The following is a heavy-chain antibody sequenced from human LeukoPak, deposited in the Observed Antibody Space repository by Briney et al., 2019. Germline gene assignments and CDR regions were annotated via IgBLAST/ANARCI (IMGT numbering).Heavy chain of an antibody. Sequence: SVKVSCKASEGTFSSYAISWVRQAPGQGLEWMGGIIPIFGTANYAQKLQGRVTMTTDTSTSTAYMELRSLRSDDTAVYYCARGSYFDYWGQGTLVTVSS. CDR3: ARGSYFDY. CDR2: IIPIFGTA. V-gene: IGHV1-69*05. CDR1: EGTFSSYA. J-gene: IGHJ4*02.